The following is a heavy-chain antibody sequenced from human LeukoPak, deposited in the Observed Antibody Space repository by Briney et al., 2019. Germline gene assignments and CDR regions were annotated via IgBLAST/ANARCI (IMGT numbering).Heavy chain of an antibody. CDR3: VATRDYYYYYMDV. CDR2: IYYSGST. Sequence: SETLSLTCTVSGGSISSSRYYWGWIRQPPGKGLEWIGSIYYSGSTYYNPSLKSRVTISVDTSKNQFSLKLSSVTAADTAVYYCVATRDYYYYYMDVWGKGTTVTVSS. V-gene: IGHV4-39*01. J-gene: IGHJ6*03. D-gene: IGHD5-24*01. CDR1: GGSISSSRYY.